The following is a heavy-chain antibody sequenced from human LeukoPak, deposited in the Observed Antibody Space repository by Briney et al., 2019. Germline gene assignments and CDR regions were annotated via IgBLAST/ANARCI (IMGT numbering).Heavy chain of an antibody. V-gene: IGHV1-3*03. Sequence: ASVKVSCKTSGYSFTSQDMHWVRQAPGQSLEWMGCINPGNGDTKYSQEFQGRVTITRDTSATTAYMELSSLRSDDMAVYYCARGGVGARGFDYWGQGTLVTVSS. D-gene: IGHD1-26*01. CDR1: GYSFTSQD. CDR2: INPGNGDT. CDR3: ARGGVGARGFDY. J-gene: IGHJ4*02.